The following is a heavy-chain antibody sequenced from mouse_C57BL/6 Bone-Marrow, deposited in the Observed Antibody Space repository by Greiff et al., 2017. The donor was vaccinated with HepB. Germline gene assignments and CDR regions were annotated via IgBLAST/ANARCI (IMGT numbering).Heavy chain of an antibody. CDR3: TTLRYITTVVARGFAY. J-gene: IGHJ3*01. Sequence: VQLKESGAELVRPGASVKLSCTASGFNIKDDYMHWVKQRPEQGLEWIGWIDPENGDTEYASKFQGKATITADTSSNTAYLQLSSLTSEDTAVYYCTTLRYITTVVARGFAYWGQGTLVTVSA. D-gene: IGHD1-1*01. CDR2: IDPENGDT. V-gene: IGHV14-4*01. CDR1: GFNIKDDY.